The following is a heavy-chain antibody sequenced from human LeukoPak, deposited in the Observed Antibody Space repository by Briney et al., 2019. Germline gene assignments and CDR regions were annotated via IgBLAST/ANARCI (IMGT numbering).Heavy chain of an antibody. D-gene: IGHD1-14*01. J-gene: IGHJ4*02. CDR1: GLTFSSYT. CDR3: ARDLRQTTHTRPRSFDY. Sequence: PGGSLRLSCAASGLTFSSYTMNWVRQAPGKGLEWVSSISSSSSYIYYADSVKGRFTISRDNAKNSLYLQMNSLRAEDTAVYYCARDLRQTTHTRPRSFDYWGQGTLATVSS. V-gene: IGHV3-21*01. CDR2: ISSSSSYI.